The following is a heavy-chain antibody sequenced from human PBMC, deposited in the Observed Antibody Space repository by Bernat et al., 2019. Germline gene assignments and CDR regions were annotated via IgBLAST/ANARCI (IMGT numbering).Heavy chain of an antibody. D-gene: IGHD2-2*01. CDR2: IYSGGSP. V-gene: IGHV3-66*01. J-gene: IGHJ6*02. CDR3: ARALTVRDVVPAAVDYYYYGMDV. Sequence: EVQLVESGGGLVQPGGSLRLSCAASGFPVSSNYMSWVRQAPGKGLEWVSVIYSGGSPYYADSGKGRFTISRDNSKNTLYLQMKRLRAEDTAVYYSARALTVRDVVPAAVDYYYYGMDVWGQGTTVTVSS. CDR1: GFPVSSNY.